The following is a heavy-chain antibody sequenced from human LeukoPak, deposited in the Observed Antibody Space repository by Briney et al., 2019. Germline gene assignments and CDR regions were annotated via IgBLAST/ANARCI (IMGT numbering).Heavy chain of an antibody. CDR2: ISGNCGST. V-gene: IGHV3-23*01. Sequence: PGALLIPCCASAGFIFSSYAIWWGRLPPAGRELWVFAISGNCGSTYYPASVKGRFTISRDNSKNTLYLQMNSLRPEDTAVYYCASDYGDYVKYFDYWGEETLVTVSS. CDR3: ASDYGDYVKYFDY. D-gene: IGHD4-17*01. J-gene: IGHJ4*02. CDR1: GFIFSSYA.